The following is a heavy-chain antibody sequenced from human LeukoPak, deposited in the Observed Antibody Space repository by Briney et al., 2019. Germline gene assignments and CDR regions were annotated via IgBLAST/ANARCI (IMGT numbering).Heavy chain of an antibody. D-gene: IGHD6-13*01. CDR2: IRYDGSNK. CDR1: GFTFSSYG. J-gene: IGHJ4*02. V-gene: IGHV3-30*02. CDR3: AKGVAAALDY. Sequence: GGSLRLSCAASGFTFSSYGMNWVRQAPGKGLEWVAFIRYDGSNKYYADSVKGQFTITRDNSKNTLYLQMNSMRAEDTAVYYCAKGVAAALDYGGQGTLVTVPS.